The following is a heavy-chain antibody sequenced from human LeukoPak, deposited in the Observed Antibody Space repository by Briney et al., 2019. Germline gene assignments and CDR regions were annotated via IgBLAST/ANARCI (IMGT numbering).Heavy chain of an antibody. V-gene: IGHV4-34*01. CDR3: ARGLRYFDCRLDP. CDR1: GGSFSGYY. Sequence: SETLSLTCAVYGGSFSGYYWSWIRQPPGKGLEWIGEINHSGSTNYNPSLKSRVTISVDTSKNQFSLKLSSVTAADTAVYYCARGLRYFDCRLDPWGQGTLVTVSS. CDR2: INHSGST. D-gene: IGHD3-9*01. J-gene: IGHJ5*02.